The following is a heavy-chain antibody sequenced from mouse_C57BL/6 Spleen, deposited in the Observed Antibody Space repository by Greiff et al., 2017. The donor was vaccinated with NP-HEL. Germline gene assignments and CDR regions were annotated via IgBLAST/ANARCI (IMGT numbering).Heavy chain of an antibody. Sequence: QVQLQQSGPELVKPGASVKLSCKASGYTFPSYEINWVKHRPGQGLEWIGWIYPSDGSTKYNEKFKGKATLTVDTSSSTAYMELHSLTSEDSAVYFCVTGDYGSSWYFDVWGTGTTVTGSS. D-gene: IGHD1-1*01. CDR1: GYTFPSYE. CDR2: IYPSDGST. J-gene: IGHJ1*03. CDR3: VTGDYGSSWYFDV. V-gene: IGHV1-85*01.